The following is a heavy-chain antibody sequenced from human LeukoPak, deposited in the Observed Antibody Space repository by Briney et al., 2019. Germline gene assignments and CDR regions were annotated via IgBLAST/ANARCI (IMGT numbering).Heavy chain of an antibody. Sequence: SETLSLTCTVSGGSISSSSYYWGWIRQPPGKGLEWIGTIYYSGTTYYNPSLKSRVTISADTSKNHFSLKLSSVTAADTAVYYCARPGRSYYYMDVWGKGTTVTVSS. CDR1: GGSISSSSYY. CDR2: IYYSGTT. V-gene: IGHV4-39*02. D-gene: IGHD1-1*01. J-gene: IGHJ6*03. CDR3: ARPGRSYYYMDV.